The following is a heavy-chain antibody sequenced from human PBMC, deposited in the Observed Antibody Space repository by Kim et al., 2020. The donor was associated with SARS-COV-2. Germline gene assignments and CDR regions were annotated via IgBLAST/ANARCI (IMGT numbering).Heavy chain of an antibody. V-gene: IGHV3-7*01. CDR3: ARVLGDYGVDSYNWFHP. CDR1: GFIFRGFW. J-gene: IGHJ5*02. CDR2: INQDGTDA. D-gene: IGHD4-17*01. Sequence: GGSLRLSCAASGFIFRGFWMSWVRQAPGKGLEWVANINQDGTDAFYVDSVKGRFTISRDNTKNSMYLQMSSLRVEDTAVYFCARVLGDYGVDSYNWFHPWGQGTLGTVSS.